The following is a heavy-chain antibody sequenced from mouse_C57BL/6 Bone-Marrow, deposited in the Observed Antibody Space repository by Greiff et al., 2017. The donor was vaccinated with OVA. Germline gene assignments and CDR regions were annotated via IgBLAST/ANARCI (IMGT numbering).Heavy chain of an antibody. CDR3: ARNPHYYYGSPWFAY. CDR1: GYTFTSYW. CDR2: IDPSDSYT. Sequence: QVQLQQPGAELVRPGTSVKLSCKASGYTFTSYWMHWVKQRPGQGLEWIGVIDPSDSYTNYNQKFKGKATLTVDTSSSTAYMQLSSLTSEDSAVYYCARNPHYYYGSPWFAYWGQGTLVTVSA. J-gene: IGHJ3*01. D-gene: IGHD1-1*01. V-gene: IGHV1-59*01.